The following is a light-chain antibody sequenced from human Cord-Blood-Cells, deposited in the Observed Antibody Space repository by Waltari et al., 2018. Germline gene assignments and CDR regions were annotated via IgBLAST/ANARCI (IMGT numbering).Light chain of an antibody. CDR1: QDISNY. CDR3: QQYDNLPYT. V-gene: IGKV1-33*01. J-gene: IGKJ2*01. Sequence: IQMTQSPSSLSASAGDRVTITCQASQDISNYLNWYQQKPGKAPKLLTYDASNLETGVPSRFSGSGSGTDFTFTISSLQPEDIATYYCQQYDNLPYTFGQGTKLEIK. CDR2: DAS.